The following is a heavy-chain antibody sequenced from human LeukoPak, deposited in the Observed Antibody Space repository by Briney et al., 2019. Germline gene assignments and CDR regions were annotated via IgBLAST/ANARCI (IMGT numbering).Heavy chain of an antibody. CDR1: GFTFSDYY. Sequence: GGSLRLSCAASGFTFSDYYMSWIRQAPGKGLEWVSYISSSGSTIYYADSVKGRFTISRDNAKNSLYLQMNSLRAEDTAVYYCARDHDVVVVAATSLDYWGQGTLLTVSS. D-gene: IGHD2-15*01. V-gene: IGHV3-11*01. J-gene: IGHJ4*02. CDR3: ARDHDVVVVAATSLDY. CDR2: ISSSGSTI.